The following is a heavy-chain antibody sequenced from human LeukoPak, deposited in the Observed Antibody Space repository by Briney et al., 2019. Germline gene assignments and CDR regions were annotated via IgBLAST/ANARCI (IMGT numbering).Heavy chain of an antibody. CDR3: APQQAYSPYNWFDP. D-gene: IGHD5-12*01. J-gene: IGHJ5*02. Sequence: GGSLRLSCVGSGFTITNYWMHWVRQAPGTGLVWVSRIHPDGSITTYADSVKGRFTISRDNAKNTLYLQMNSLRAEDTAVYYCAPQQAYSPYNWFDPWGQGTLVTVSS. V-gene: IGHV3-74*03. CDR1: GFTITNYW. CDR2: IHPDGSIT.